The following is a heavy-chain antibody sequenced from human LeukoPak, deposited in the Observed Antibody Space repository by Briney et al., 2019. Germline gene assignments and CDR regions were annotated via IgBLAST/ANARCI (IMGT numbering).Heavy chain of an antibody. V-gene: IGHV3-23*01. CDR2: ISGSGGST. CDR1: EFTFSSYA. J-gene: IGHJ4*02. Sequence: GGSLRLSCAASEFTFSSYAMSWVRQAPGKGVEWVSAISGSGGSTYYADSVKGRFTISRDNSKNTLYLQMNSLRAEDTAVYYCARDNYDSSGSFFDYWGQGTLVTVSS. CDR3: ARDNYDSSGSFFDY. D-gene: IGHD3-22*01.